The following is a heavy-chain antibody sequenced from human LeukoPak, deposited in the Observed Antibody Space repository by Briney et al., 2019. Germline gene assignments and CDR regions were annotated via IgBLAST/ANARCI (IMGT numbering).Heavy chain of an antibody. D-gene: IGHD1-26*01. V-gene: IGHV3-30*02. CDR1: GFTFSSYV. CDR3: AKAQGWELPYYFDY. CDR2: IRYDGSNK. Sequence: PGGSLRLSCAASGFTFSSYVMHWVRQAPGKGLEWVAFIRYDGSNKYYADSVKGRFTISRDNSKNTLYLQMNSLRAEDTAVYYCAKAQGWELPYYFDYWGQGTLVTVSS. J-gene: IGHJ4*02.